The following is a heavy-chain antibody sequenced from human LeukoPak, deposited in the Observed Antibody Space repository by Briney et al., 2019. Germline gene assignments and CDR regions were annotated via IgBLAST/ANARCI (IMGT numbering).Heavy chain of an antibody. CDR3: ARAWQYTSVTNPPGWFDP. CDR2: IYYSGST. Sequence: SQTLSLTCTVSGGSISSGGYYWSWIRQHPGRGLEWIGYIYYSGSTYYNPSLKSRVTISVDTSKNQFSLKLSSVTAADTAVYYCARAWQYTSVTNPPGWFDPWGQGTLVTVSS. CDR1: GGSISSGGYY. V-gene: IGHV4-31*03. D-gene: IGHD4-17*01. J-gene: IGHJ5*02.